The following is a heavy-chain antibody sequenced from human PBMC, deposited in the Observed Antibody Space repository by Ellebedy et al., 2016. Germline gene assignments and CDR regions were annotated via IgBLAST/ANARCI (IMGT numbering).Heavy chain of an antibody. V-gene: IGHV3-48*02. Sequence: GESLKIPXAASRFIFGSYSMNWVRQAPGKGLEWVSYISSSSSTIYYADSVKGRFTISRDNAKNSLYLQMNSLRDEDTAVYYCARTPSSWSGYYDYWGQGTLVTVSS. D-gene: IGHD3-3*01. CDR1: RFIFGSYS. CDR3: ARTPSSWSGYYDY. CDR2: ISSSSSTI. J-gene: IGHJ4*02.